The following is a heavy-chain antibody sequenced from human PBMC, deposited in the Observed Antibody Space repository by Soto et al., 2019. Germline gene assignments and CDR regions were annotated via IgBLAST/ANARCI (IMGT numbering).Heavy chain of an antibody. CDR3: ARDLAETGTTSRVEFLDY. CDR1: GYTFTSYA. Sequence: VASVKVSCKASGYTFTSYAMHWVRQAPGQRLEWMGWINAGNGNTKHSQKFQGRVTITRDTSASTAYMELSSLRSEDTAVYYCARDLAETGTTSRVEFLDYWGQGTLVTSPQ. CDR2: INAGNGNT. D-gene: IGHD1-7*01. J-gene: IGHJ4*02. V-gene: IGHV1-3*01.